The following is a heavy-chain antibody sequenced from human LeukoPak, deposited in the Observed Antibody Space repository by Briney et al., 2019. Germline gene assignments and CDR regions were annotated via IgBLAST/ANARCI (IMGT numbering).Heavy chain of an antibody. CDR3: ARAAATESIAARRGNWFDP. V-gene: IGHV6-1*01. J-gene: IGHJ5*02. CDR1: GDSVSSNSAA. CDR2: TYYRSKWYN. D-gene: IGHD6-6*01. Sequence: SQTLSLTCAISGDSVSSNSAAWNWIRQSPSRGLEWLGRTYYRSKWYNDYAVSVKSRITINPDTSKNQFSLQLNSVTPEDAAVYYCARAAATESIAARRGNWFDPWGQGTLVSVSS.